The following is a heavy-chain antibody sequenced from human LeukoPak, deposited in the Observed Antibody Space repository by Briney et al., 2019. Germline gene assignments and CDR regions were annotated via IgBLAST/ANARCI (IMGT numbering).Heavy chain of an antibody. D-gene: IGHD6-19*01. CDR1: GGSIGSYF. CDR3: ARIGSGWTYYFDY. Sequence: NPSEALSLTCTVSGGSIGSYFWSWIRQPPGKGLEWIGYIYYSESTNYNHSLKSRVTISLDTSKNQFSLKLNSVTAADTAVYYCARIGSGWTYYFDYWGQGTLVTVSS. V-gene: IGHV4-59*01. CDR2: IYYSEST. J-gene: IGHJ4*02.